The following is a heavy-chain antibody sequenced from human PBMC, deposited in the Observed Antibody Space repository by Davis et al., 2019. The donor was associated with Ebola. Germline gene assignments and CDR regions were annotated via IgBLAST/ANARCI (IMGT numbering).Heavy chain of an antibody. V-gene: IGHV1-2*02. CDR3: ARTMIVVVITTNPFDY. CDR2: INPNSGGT. J-gene: IGHJ4*02. CDR1: GYTFTGYY. D-gene: IGHD3-22*01. Sequence: ASVKVSCKASGYTFTGYYMHWVRQAPGQGLEWMGWINPNSGGTNYAQKFQGRVTMTRDTSISTAYMELSRLRSDDTAVYYCARTMIVVVITTNPFDYWGQGTLVTVSS.